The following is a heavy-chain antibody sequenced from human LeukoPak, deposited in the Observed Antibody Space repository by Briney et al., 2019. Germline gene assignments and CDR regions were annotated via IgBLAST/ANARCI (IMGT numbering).Heavy chain of an antibody. CDR3: ARVRYSTSRNAPGYFDY. J-gene: IGHJ4*02. CDR2: ISPDSNYK. CDR1: GFTFSTYG. V-gene: IGHV3-21*01. Sequence: GESLRLSCAASGFTFSTYGMNWLRLAPGKGLEWVSSISPDSNYKYYVDSVKGRFTISRDNAKSSLYLQMNSLTVEDTAVYYCARVRYSTSRNAPGYFDYWGQGTLVTVSS. D-gene: IGHD6-13*01.